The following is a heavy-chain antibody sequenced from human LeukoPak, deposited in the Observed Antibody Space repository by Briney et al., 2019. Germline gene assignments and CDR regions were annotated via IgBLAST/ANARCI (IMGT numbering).Heavy chain of an antibody. V-gene: IGHV3-7*01. J-gene: IGHJ4*02. CDR1: GFTFTTYG. D-gene: IGHD6-19*01. Sequence: GGSLRLSCAASGFTFTTYGMNWVRQAPGKGLAWVANIIEGGDLKYYVDSVKGRFTISRDNTKNSLYLQMTSLGADDTAVYYCARVGKNGWDFDHWGQGTLVTVSS. CDR3: ARVGKNGWDFDH. CDR2: IIEGGDLK.